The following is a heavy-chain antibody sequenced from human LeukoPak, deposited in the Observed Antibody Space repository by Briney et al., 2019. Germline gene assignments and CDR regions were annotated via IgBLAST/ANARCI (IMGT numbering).Heavy chain of an antibody. J-gene: IGHJ5*02. CDR1: GYAFTSYD. CDR3: ARVGPDYDFWSGYWTTQKTNWFDP. CDR2: MNPNSGNT. V-gene: IGHV1-8*03. D-gene: IGHD3-3*01. Sequence: GASVKVSCKASGYAFTSYDINWVRQATGQGLEWMGWMNPNSGNTGYAQKFQGRVTITRNTSISTAYMELRSLRSDDTAVYYCARVGPDYDFWSGYWTTQKTNWFDPWGQGTLVTVSS.